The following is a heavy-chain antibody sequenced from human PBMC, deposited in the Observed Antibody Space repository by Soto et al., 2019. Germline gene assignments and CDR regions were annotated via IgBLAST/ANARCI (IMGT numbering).Heavy chain of an antibody. CDR2: INHSGST. V-gene: IGHV4-34*01. D-gene: IGHD6-13*01. CDR1: GGSFSGYY. J-gene: IGHJ4*02. Sequence: QVQLQQWGAGLLKPSETLSLTCAVYGGSFSGYYWSWIRQPPGKGLEWIGEINHSGSTNYNPSLKCRVTILVDTSKTPFSLKLSSVTAADTAVYYGARVPLIAAGGRVGYFDYWGQGTLVTVSS. CDR3: ARVPLIAAGGRVGYFDY.